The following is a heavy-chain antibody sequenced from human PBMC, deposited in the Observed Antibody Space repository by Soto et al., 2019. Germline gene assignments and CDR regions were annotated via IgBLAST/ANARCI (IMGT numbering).Heavy chain of an antibody. V-gene: IGHV6-1*01. Sequence: SQTLSLTCAISGDSVSSNSAAWNWIRQSPSRGLEWLGRTYYRSKWYSDYTPSVKSRITIDPDTSKNQFSLQLNSVTPEDTALYYCVRSSGISGMIDNWGQGTLVTVSS. CDR3: VRSSGISGMIDN. D-gene: IGHD1-20*01. CDR2: TYYRSKWYS. J-gene: IGHJ4*02. CDR1: GDSVSSNSAA.